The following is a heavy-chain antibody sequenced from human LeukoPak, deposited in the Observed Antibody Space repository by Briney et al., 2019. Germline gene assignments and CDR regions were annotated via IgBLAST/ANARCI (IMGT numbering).Heavy chain of an antibody. CDR1: GYTFTRYD. V-gene: IGHV1-8*03. J-gene: IGHJ4*02. D-gene: IGHD1-7*01. Sequence: ASVKVSCKASGYTFTRYDINWVRQATGQGLEWMGWMNPKSGNTGHAQKFQGRVTITRDTSISTVYMELSSLRSEDTAVYYCATGTTGYWGQGTLVTVSS. CDR3: ATGTTGY. CDR2: MNPKSGNT.